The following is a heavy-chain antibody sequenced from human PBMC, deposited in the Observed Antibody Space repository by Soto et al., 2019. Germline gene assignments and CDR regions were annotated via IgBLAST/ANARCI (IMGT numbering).Heavy chain of an antibody. CDR2: ISSSSSTI. D-gene: IGHD3-10*01. CDR1: GFTFSSYS. Sequence: EVQLVESGGGLVQPGGSPRLSCAASGFTFSSYSMNWVRQAPGKGLEWVSYISSSSSTIYYADSVKGRFTISRDNAKNSLYLQMNSLRAEDTAVYYCARDVSLLWFGEYYFDYWGQGTLVTVSS. CDR3: ARDVSLLWFGEYYFDY. V-gene: IGHV3-48*01. J-gene: IGHJ4*02.